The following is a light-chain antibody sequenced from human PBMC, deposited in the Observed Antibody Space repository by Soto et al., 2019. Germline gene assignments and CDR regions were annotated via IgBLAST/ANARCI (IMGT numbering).Light chain of an antibody. Sequence: QSVLTQPPSASGTPGQRVTISCSGSSSNIGSHTVNWYQQLPGTAPKLLIYSNNQRPSGVPDRFSGSKSGTSASLAISGLQSEDEAEYYCAVWDGSLNGPVFGSGTKVTVL. CDR3: AVWDGSLNGPV. CDR1: SSNIGSHT. J-gene: IGLJ1*01. CDR2: SNN. V-gene: IGLV1-44*01.